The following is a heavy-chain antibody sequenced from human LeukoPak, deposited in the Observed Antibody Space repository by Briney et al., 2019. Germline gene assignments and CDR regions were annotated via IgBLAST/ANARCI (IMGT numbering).Heavy chain of an antibody. V-gene: IGHV4-59*01. CDR2: INYSGST. CDR3: ARRRGVSMDV. Sequence: SETLSLTCTVSGGSINGYYWSWIRQPPGKGLEWIGYINYSGSTNHNPSLKSRVTISVDRSKNQFSLKLSSVTAADTAVYYCARRRGVSMDVWGQGTTVTVSS. CDR1: GGSINGYY. D-gene: IGHD2-8*01. J-gene: IGHJ6*02.